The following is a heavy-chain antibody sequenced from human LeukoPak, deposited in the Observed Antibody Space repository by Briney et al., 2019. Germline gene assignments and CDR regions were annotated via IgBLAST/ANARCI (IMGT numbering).Heavy chain of an antibody. Sequence: GGSLRLSCAASEFTFSNYAMSWVRQAPGKGLEWVSSVSGSGGSTSYADSVKGRFTISRDNSRNTLYLQMNSLRPGDTAVYYCARGGVQLWYYLDYWGQGTLVTVSS. CDR1: EFTFSNYA. V-gene: IGHV3-23*01. J-gene: IGHJ4*02. CDR2: VSGSGGST. CDR3: ARGGVQLWYYLDY. D-gene: IGHD5-18*01.